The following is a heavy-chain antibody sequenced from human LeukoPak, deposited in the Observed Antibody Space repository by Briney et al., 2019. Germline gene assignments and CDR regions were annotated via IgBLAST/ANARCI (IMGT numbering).Heavy chain of an antibody. CDR3: ARDVNGYRDY. CDR2: IKQDGTEN. CDR1: GFTFSNYW. V-gene: IGHV3-7*01. J-gene: IGHJ4*02. Sequence: PGGSLRLSCVASGFTFSNYWMTWVRQAPGKGLEWVANIKQDGTENYYVDSVTGRFTISRDNAKNSLYLQMNSLRGEDTAVYYCARDVNGYRDYWGQGTLVTVSS. D-gene: IGHD2-8*01.